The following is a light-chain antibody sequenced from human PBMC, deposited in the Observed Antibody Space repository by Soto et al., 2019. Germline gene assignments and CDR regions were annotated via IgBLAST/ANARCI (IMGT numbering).Light chain of an antibody. Sequence: DIQMTQSPYTLSASVGDRVTITCRASQRISQYLAGYQQKPGQAPRLLIHYASTLQSGVPSRSSGSGSGTDFTLTIRSLQADDFATYFCRKYNGDLYTFCQGTKRQIK. V-gene: IGKV1-5*01. CDR1: QRISQY. CDR3: RKYNGDLYT. J-gene: IGKJ2*01. CDR2: YAS.